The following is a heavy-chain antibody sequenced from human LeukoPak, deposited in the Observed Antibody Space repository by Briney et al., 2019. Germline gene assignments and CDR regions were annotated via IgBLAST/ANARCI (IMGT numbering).Heavy chain of an antibody. Sequence: SETLSLTCTVSGGSISSSSYYWGWIRQPPGKGLEWIGSIYYSGSTYYNPSLKSRVTISVDTSKNQFSLKLSSVTAADTAVYYCARVSGWYRRYYYYYMDVWGKGTTVTISS. D-gene: IGHD6-19*01. CDR2: IYYSGST. CDR3: ARVSGWYRRYYYYYMDV. CDR1: GGSISSSSYY. V-gene: IGHV4-39*07. J-gene: IGHJ6*03.